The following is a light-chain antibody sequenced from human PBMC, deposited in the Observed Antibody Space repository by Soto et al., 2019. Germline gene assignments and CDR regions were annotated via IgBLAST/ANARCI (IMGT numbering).Light chain of an antibody. V-gene: IGKV3-11*01. CDR1: QSVSTY. Sequence: ESVLTQSPVTLSLSPGDRATLSCRASQSVSTYLAWYQQKPGQAPRLLIYDTSNRATGIPARFSGSGSGTNFTLTISSVEPEDFAVYYCQHRTGWRGLTFGGGTKVEV. CDR3: QHRTGWRGLT. J-gene: IGKJ4*01. CDR2: DTS.